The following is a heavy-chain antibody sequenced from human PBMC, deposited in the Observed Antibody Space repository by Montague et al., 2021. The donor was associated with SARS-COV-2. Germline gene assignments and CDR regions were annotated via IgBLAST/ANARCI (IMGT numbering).Heavy chain of an antibody. CDR1: GFTFSQYD. J-gene: IGHJ6*02. V-gene: IGHV3-13*01. D-gene: IGHD3-10*01. Sequence: SLRLSCAASGFTFSQYDMHWVRQVTGKGLEWVSGIGKAGDTHYPGTVXGRFTISREDAKNSLYLQMNSLRAGDTAVYYCGRGVRYFGSGGWSFYYYGVDVWGQGTTVTVSS. CDR2: IGKAGDT. CDR3: GRGVRYFGSGGWSFYYYGVDV.